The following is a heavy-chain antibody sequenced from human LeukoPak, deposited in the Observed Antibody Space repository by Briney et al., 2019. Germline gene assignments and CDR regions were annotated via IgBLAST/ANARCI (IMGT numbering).Heavy chain of an antibody. Sequence: SETLSLTCAVYGGSFSGYYWSWIRQPPGKWLEWIGEINHSGSTNYNPSLKSRVTISVDTSKNQFSLKLSSVTAADTAVYYCARGRASYDSSGYYYFWGQGTLVTVSS. CDR2: INHSGST. D-gene: IGHD3-22*01. J-gene: IGHJ4*02. CDR3: ARGRASYDSSGYYYF. CDR1: GGSFSGYY. V-gene: IGHV4-34*01.